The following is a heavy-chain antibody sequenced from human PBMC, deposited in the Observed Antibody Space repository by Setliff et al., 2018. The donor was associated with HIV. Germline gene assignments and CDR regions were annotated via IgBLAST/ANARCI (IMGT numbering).Heavy chain of an antibody. V-gene: IGHV3-21*04. Sequence: GGSLRLSCAASGFTFSSYAMSWVRQAPGKGLEWVSTVSSSSSYIYYADSVKGRFTISRDDSKNTLYLQMNSLRVDDTAVYYCAKGVKWLDPWGQGIQVTVSS. D-gene: IGHD3-16*01. CDR1: GFTFSSYA. CDR2: VSSSSSYI. CDR3: AKGVKWLDP. J-gene: IGHJ5*02.